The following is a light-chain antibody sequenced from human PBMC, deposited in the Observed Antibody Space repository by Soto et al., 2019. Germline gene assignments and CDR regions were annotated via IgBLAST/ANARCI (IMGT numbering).Light chain of an antibody. J-gene: IGLJ3*02. V-gene: IGLV2-14*01. CDR3: SSYTTTTGV. CDR1: SSDVGGYNY. CDR2: EVS. Sequence: QSALTQPASVSGSPGQSITISRTGTSSDVGGYNYVSWYQQHPGKAPQLMIYEVSNRPSGVSNRFSGSKSGNTASLTISGLQAEDEGDYYCSSYTTTTGVFGGGTKLTVL.